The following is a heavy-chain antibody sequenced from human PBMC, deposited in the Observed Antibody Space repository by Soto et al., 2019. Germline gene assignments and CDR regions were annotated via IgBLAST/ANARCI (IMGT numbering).Heavy chain of an antibody. D-gene: IGHD2-21*01. CDR3: VGRRYCGGDGYYLSSCFDP. Sequence: QLQLQESGPGLVKPSETLSLTCTVSGGSISSNKNYWDWIRQPPGKGLEWIASISDSGSIYYNPSLKSRVTISADASKNQFSLKLRSVTAADTAVYYCVGRRYCGGDGYYLSSCFDPWGQGTLVTVSS. J-gene: IGHJ5*02. CDR1: GGSISSNKNY. V-gene: IGHV4-39*01. CDR2: ISDSGSI.